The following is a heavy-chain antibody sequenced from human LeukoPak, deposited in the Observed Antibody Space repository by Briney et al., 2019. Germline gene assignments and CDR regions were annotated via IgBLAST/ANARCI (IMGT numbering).Heavy chain of an antibody. Sequence: SETLSLTCSVPGYSFTSGHYWGWIGQPPGKGLEWIANIYHTGSAHYNPSLKSRVAISVDTSKNQFSLKLSSVTAADTAVYYCARYCTSTTCILRGFDYWGQGTLVTVSS. D-gene: IGHD2-2*01. V-gene: IGHV4-38-2*01. CDR2: IYHTGSA. CDR3: ARYCTSTTCILRGFDY. CDR1: GYSFTSGHY. J-gene: IGHJ4*02.